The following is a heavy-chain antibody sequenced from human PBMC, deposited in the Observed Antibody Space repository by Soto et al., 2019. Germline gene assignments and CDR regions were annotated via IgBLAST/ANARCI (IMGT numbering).Heavy chain of an antibody. J-gene: IGHJ6*02. CDR2: ISYDGSNK. CDR1: GFTFSSYA. V-gene: IGHV3-30-3*01. Sequence: GGSLRLSCAASGFTFSSYAMHWVRQAPGKGLEWVAVISYDGSNKYYADSVKGRFTISRDNSKNTLYLQMNSLRAEDTAVYYCARAEDTAMTYYYGMDVWGQGTTVTVSS. CDR3: ARAEDTAMTYYYGMDV. D-gene: IGHD5-18*01.